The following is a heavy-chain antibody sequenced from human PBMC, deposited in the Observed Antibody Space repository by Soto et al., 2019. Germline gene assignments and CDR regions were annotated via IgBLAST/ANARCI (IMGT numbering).Heavy chain of an antibody. CDR1: GFTFSDYY. CDR3: ARGWGLNYDFWSGYPIPAAGLLDP. CDR2: ISSSGSTI. Sequence: GGSLRLSCAASGFTFSDYYMSWIRQAPGKGLEWVSYISSSGSTIYYADSVKGRFTISRDNAKNSLYLQMNSLRAEDTAVYYCARGWGLNYDFWSGYPIPAAGLLDPWGQGTLVTVSS. V-gene: IGHV3-11*01. J-gene: IGHJ5*02. D-gene: IGHD3-3*01.